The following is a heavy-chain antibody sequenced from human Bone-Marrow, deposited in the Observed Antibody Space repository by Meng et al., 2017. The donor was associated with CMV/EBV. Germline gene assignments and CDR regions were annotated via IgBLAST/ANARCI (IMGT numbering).Heavy chain of an antibody. D-gene: IGHD2/OR15-2a*01. J-gene: IGHJ2*01. CDR3: ARVISPYWYFDL. CDR1: GGTFSSYA. CDR2: IYTGGST. Sequence: ASGGTFSSYAISWVRQAPGKGLEWVSVIYTGGSTDYADSVKGRFTISRDNTKNTLYLQMNSLRAEDTAVYYCARVISPYWYFDLWGRGTLVTVSS. V-gene: IGHV3-66*02.